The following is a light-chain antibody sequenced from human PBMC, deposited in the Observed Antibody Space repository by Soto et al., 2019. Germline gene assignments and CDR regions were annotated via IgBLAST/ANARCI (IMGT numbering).Light chain of an antibody. Sequence: EIVLTQSPATLSLSPGERATLSCGASQSVSRSYLAWYQQKPGLAPRLLIYDASSRATGIPDRFSGSGSGTDFTLTISRLEPEDFAVYYCQQYGSSLFGQGTKLEIK. J-gene: IGKJ2*01. V-gene: IGKV3D-20*01. CDR3: QQYGSSL. CDR2: DAS. CDR1: QSVSRSY.